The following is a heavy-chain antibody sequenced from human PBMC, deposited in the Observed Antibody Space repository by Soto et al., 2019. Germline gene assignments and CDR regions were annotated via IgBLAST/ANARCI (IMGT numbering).Heavy chain of an antibody. CDR1: GGTFSSYA. D-gene: IGHD4-17*01. CDR2: IIPIFGTA. V-gene: IGHV1-69*01. CDR3: ARATVTTGNYYYCGMDV. J-gene: IGHJ6*02. Sequence: QVQLVQSGAEVKKPGSSVKVSCKASGGTFSSYAISWVRQAPGQGLEWMGGIIPIFGTANYAQKFQGRVTITADESTSTAYRELCSLRSEDTAVYYCARATVTTGNYYYCGMDVWGQGTTVTVSS.